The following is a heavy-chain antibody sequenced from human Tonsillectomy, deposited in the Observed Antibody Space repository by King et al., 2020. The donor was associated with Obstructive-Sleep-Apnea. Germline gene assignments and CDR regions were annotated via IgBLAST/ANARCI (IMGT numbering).Heavy chain of an antibody. J-gene: IGHJ3*02. CDR2: IGGSGSST. V-gene: IGHV3-23*04. Sequence: VQLVESGGGLVQPGGSLRLSCAASGFTFSSYAISWVRQAPGQGLEWVSAIGGSGSSTYYADSLKGRFTISRDNSKNTLYLQMNSLRAEDTALYYGAKEQSTVGGNGAFDIWGQGTMVTVSS. CDR1: GFTFSSYA. D-gene: IGHD6-19*01. CDR3: AKEQSTVGGNGAFDI.